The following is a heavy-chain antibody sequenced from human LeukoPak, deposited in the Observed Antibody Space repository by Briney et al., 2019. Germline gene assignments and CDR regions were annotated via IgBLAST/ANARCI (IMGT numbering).Heavy chain of an antibody. CDR2: IYYSGST. V-gene: IGHV4-59*01. D-gene: IGHD5-18*01. J-gene: IGHJ5*02. Sequence: PSETLSLTCTVSDGSISSYYWSWIRQPPGKGLEWIGYIYYSGSTNYNPSLKSRVTISVDTSKNQFSLKLSSVTAADTAVYYCARGVRYSYDHNWFDPWGQGTLVTVSS. CDR3: ARGVRYSYDHNWFDP. CDR1: DGSISSYY.